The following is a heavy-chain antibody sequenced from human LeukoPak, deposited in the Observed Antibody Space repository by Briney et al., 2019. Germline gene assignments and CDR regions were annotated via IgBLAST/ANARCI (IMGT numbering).Heavy chain of an antibody. Sequence: ASVKVSCKTSGYTFTAYYMHWVRQAPGQGLEWMGWINPNSGGTNSALKFQGRVTMTRDTSITTTYMELSRLTSDDTAVYYCASHSGSGSSSYPLDFWGQGTLVTVSS. CDR1: GYTFTAYY. CDR2: INPNSGGT. V-gene: IGHV1-2*02. J-gene: IGHJ4*02. CDR3: ASHSGSGSSSYPLDF. D-gene: IGHD3-10*01.